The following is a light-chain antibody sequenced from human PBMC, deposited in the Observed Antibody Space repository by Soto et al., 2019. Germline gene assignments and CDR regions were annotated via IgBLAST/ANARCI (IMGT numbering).Light chain of an antibody. V-gene: IGKV4-1*01. CDR3: QHYYNYPLT. J-gene: IGKJ4*01. Sequence: DIVMTQSPDSLAVSLGERATINCKSSQSVLYSSNNKNYLAWYQQKPGQPPKLLIYWASIRESGVPDRFSGSGSGTDFTLTISSLQAEDVAVYYCQHYYNYPLTFGGGTKVDIK. CDR2: WAS. CDR1: QSVLYSSNNKNY.